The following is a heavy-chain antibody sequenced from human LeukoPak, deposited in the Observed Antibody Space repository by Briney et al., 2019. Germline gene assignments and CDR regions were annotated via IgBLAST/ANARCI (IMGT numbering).Heavy chain of an antibody. CDR2: ISPNADII. CDR1: GFTFSDRY. V-gene: IGHV3-11*04. J-gene: IGHJ4*02. D-gene: IGHD5-12*01. Sequence: GGSLRLSCVAGGFTFSDRYMSWIRQAPGKGMEWVVYISPNADIIHYADSVKGRFTISRDNAKNALFLQVNSLRDEDTALYHCVTESAWLFDYWGQGTLVTVSS. CDR3: VTESAWLFDY.